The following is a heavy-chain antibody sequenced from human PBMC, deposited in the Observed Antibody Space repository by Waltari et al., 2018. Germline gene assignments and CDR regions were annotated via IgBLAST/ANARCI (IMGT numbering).Heavy chain of an antibody. D-gene: IGHD2-15*01. V-gene: IGHV4-39*01. J-gene: IGHJ4*02. CDR3: ARPPPGVVADAYDY. CDR1: GGSITSSGYY. CDR2: VSSGGNT. Sequence: QLQLQESGPGLVKPSETLSLICTVSGGSITSSGYYWDWIRQSPGTGLEWIGDVSSGGNTNYNPSLRSRVIISTDTSKNQFSLKLISVTAADTAVYYCARPPPGVVADAYDYWGQGTLVTVSS.